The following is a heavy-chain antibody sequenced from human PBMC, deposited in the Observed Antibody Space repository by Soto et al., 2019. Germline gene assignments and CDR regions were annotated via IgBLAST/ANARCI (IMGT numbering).Heavy chain of an antibody. D-gene: IGHD1-26*01. J-gene: IGHJ4*02. CDR3: VRVGVGIGNHFDS. V-gene: IGHV4-59*12. CDR2: IHYSGRT. Sequence: PSETLSLTCSVSNGSISGFYWTWIRQPPGKILEWIGYIHYSGRTDYNPSLTSRATMSVDTSKNQFSLNLKSITAADTAVYYCVRVGVGIGNHFDSWGRGPLATVSS. CDR1: NGSISGFY.